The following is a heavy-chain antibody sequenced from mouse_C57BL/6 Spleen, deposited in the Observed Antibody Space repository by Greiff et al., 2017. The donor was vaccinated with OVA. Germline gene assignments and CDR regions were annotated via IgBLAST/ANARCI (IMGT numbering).Heavy chain of an antibody. CDR2: ISSGSSTI. CDR3: ERPRLYGSAMDY. V-gene: IGHV5-17*01. D-gene: IGHD1-1*01. Sequence: EVKLVESGGGLVKPGGSLKLSCAASGFTFSDYGMHWVRQAPEKGLEWVAYISSGSSTIYYADTVKGRFTLSRDNAKNTLFLQMTSRRSEDTAMYYCERPRLYGSAMDYGGKGTSVTVSS. CDR1: GFTFSDYG. J-gene: IGHJ4*01.